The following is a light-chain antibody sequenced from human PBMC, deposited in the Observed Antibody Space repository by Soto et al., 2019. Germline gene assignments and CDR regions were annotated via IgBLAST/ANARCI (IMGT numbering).Light chain of an antibody. CDR1: LSVASNY. Sequence: EIVLTQSPDTLPLSPGERATLSCRASLSVASNYLAWYQQKPGQAPRLLIYAASGRATGIPDRFSGSGSGTDFTLTITRLEPEDFAVYYCQQYGSAPWTFGQGTKVEIK. CDR3: QQYGSAPWT. J-gene: IGKJ1*01. CDR2: AAS. V-gene: IGKV3-20*01.